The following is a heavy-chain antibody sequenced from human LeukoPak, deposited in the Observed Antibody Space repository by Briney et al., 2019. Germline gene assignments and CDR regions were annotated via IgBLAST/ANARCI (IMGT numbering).Heavy chain of an antibody. V-gene: IGHV1-46*01. CDR3: ARDHAPWGLVGATPDY. J-gene: IGHJ4*02. Sequence: ASVKVSCKASGYTFTDYAMNWVRQAPGQGLEWMGIINPSGGSTSYAQKFQDRVTMTRDTSTSTVYMELSSLRSEDTAVYYCARDHAPWGLVGATPDYWGQGTLVTVSS. CDR1: GYTFTDYA. CDR2: INPSGGST. D-gene: IGHD1-26*01.